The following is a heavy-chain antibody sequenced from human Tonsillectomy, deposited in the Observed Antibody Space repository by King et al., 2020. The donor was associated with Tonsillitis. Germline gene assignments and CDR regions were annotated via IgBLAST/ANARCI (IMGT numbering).Heavy chain of an antibody. D-gene: IGHD3-3*01. CDR1: GFTFSSYG. Sequence: VQLVESGGGVVQPGRSLRLSCAASGFTFSSYGIHWVRQAPGKGLEWVAVIWYDGSNKYYADSVKGRFTISRDSSKNTLCLQMNSLRAEDTAVYFCARGGGYYDFWSGTERPGAFDIWGQGTMVTVSS. CDR2: IWYDGSNK. J-gene: IGHJ3*02. CDR3: ARGGGYYDFWSGTERPGAFDI. V-gene: IGHV3-33*08.